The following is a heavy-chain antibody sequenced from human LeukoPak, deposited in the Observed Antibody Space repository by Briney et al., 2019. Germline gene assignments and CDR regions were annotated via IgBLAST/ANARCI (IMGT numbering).Heavy chain of an antibody. CDR3: ARVQGYCSSTSCYPDTNFDY. CDR1: GYTFTGYH. J-gene: IGHJ4*02. V-gene: IGHV1-2*02. Sequence: ASVKVSCTASGYTFTGYHMHWVRQAPGQGLEWMGWINPNSGGTNYAQKFQGRVTMTRDTSISTAYMELSRLRSDDTAVYYCARVQGYCSSTSCYPDTNFDYWGQGTLVTVSS. CDR2: INPNSGGT. D-gene: IGHD2-2*01.